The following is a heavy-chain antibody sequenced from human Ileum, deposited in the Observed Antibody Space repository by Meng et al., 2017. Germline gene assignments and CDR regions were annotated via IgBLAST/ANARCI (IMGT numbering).Heavy chain of an antibody. D-gene: IGHD2/OR15-2a*01. CDR2: VTRNSGNI. J-gene: IGHJ4*02. V-gene: IGHV3-23*01. Sequence: EVQLLESGGGLVQPGGYLRLYCAASGFTFNNYAMGWVRQAPGKALEWVSSVTRNSGNIYYKDSVRGRFSISRDNSKDTVYLQMNSLRVGDTAVYYCAKYGREKYFYLDSWGQGTLVTVSS. CDR3: AKYGREKYFYLDS. CDR1: GFTFNNYA.